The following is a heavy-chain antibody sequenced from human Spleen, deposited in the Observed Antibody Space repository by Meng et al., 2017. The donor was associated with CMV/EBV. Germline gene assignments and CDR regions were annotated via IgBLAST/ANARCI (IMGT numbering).Heavy chain of an antibody. CDR1: GYSFTSYW. CDR2: IFPDDSDT. V-gene: IGHV5-51*01. D-gene: IGHD1-26*01. Sequence: KVSCKGSGYSFTSYWIAWVRQMPGKGLEWMGIIFPDDSDTKYSPSFQGQVTISADKSISTAYLQWSSLKASDTAMYFCARRGFGGSYNAMDVWGQGTTVTVSS. CDR3: ARRGFGGSYNAMDV. J-gene: IGHJ6*02.